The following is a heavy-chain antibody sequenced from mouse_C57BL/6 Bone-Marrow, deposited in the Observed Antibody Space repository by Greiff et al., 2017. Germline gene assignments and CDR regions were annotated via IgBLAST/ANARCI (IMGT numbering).Heavy chain of an antibody. CDR3: VRQVYYYGSSGYFDV. CDR1: GFSFNTYA. D-gene: IGHD1-1*01. CDR2: IRSKSNNYAT. Sequence: EVMLVESGGGLVQPKGSLKLSCAASGFSFNTYAMNWVRQAPGKGLEWVARIRSKSNNYATYYADSVKDRFTISRDDSESMLYLQMNNLKTEDTAMYYCVRQVYYYGSSGYFDVWGTGTTVTVSS. V-gene: IGHV10-1*01. J-gene: IGHJ1*03.